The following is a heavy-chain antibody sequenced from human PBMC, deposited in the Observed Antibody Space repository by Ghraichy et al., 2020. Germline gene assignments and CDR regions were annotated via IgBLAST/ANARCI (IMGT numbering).Heavy chain of an antibody. J-gene: IGHJ4*02. CDR3: AKGPRIVGTTYFDY. D-gene: IGHD1-26*01. CDR2: ISVSGGST. CDR1: GFTFSSYA. Sequence: GGSLRLSCAASGFTFSSYAMSWGRQGPGKGLEWVSAISVSGGSTYYADSVKSRFTITRDNSKNTLYLQMHSLRAEDTAVYYCAKGPRIVGTTYFDYWGQGTLVTVSS. V-gene: IGHV3-23*01.